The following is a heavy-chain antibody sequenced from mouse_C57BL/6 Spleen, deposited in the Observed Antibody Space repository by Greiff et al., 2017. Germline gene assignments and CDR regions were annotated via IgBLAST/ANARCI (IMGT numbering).Heavy chain of an antibody. J-gene: IGHJ2*01. V-gene: IGHV1-53*01. CDR1: GYTFTSYW. CDR3: ARSRNWAFDD. CDR2: INPSNGGT. D-gene: IGHD4-1*01. Sequence: QVQLQQPGTELVKPGASVMLSCTASGYTFTSYWMHWVKQRPGQGLEWIGNINPSNGGTTYNEKFKSKATLTVDKSASTAYMQLSSLTSEDSAVYYCARSRNWAFDDWGQGTTLTVSS.